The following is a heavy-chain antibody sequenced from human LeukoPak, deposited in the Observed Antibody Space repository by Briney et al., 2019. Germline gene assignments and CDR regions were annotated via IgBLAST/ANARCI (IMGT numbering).Heavy chain of an antibody. CDR2: ISPSGTVI. D-gene: IGHD6-13*01. CDR1: GFTFTDYY. J-gene: IGHJ4*02. V-gene: IGHV3-11*01. CDR3: AKDEAIAAAADYFDY. Sequence: GGSLRLSCPASGFTFTDYYMSWIRQAPGKGLEWVSYISPSGTVIYYGDSVKGRFTISRDNTKKSLYLQMNSLRAEDTAVYYCAKDEAIAAAADYFDYWGQGTLVTVSS.